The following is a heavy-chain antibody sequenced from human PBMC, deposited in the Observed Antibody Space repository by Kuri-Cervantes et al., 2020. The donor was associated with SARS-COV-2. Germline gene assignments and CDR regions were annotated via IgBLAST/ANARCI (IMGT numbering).Heavy chain of an antibody. CDR2: IYYSGTT. J-gene: IGHJ4*02. CDR3: ARAGTIFGVVIQNFDY. CDR1: GGSISSGGYY. D-gene: IGHD3-3*01. V-gene: IGHV4-31*03. Sequence: SETLSLTCTVSGGSISSGGYYWSWIRQHPGKGLEWIGYIYYSGTTYYNPSLKSRVPISVDTSKNQSSLKLSSVTAADTAVYYCARAGTIFGVVIQNFDYWGQGTLVTVSS.